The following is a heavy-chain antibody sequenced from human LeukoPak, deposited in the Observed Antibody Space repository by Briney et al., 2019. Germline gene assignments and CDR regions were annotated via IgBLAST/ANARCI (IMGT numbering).Heavy chain of an antibody. V-gene: IGHV5-51*01. CDR1: GYSFTSYW. Sequence: GESLKISCKGSGYSFTSYWIGWVRQMPGKGLEWMGGIYPDDSDTRYSPSFQGQVTISADKSISTAYLQWGSLEASDTAIYYCAGAAYCSSTSSYIGAGIDAFDIWGQGTMVTVSS. CDR2: IYPDDSDT. D-gene: IGHD2-2*02. CDR3: AGAAYCSSTSSYIGAGIDAFDI. J-gene: IGHJ3*02.